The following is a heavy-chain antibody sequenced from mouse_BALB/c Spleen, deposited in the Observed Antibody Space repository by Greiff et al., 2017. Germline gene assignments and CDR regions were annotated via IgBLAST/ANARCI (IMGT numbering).Heavy chain of an antibody. J-gene: IGHJ1*01. Sequence: EVQGVESGGGLVQPGGSRKLSCAASGFTFSSFGMHWVRQAPEKGLEWVAYISSGSSTIYYADTVKGRFTISRDNPKNTLFLQMTSLRSEDTAMYWCARGGLTGYFDVWGAGTTVTVSS. CDR3: ARGGLTGYFDV. D-gene: IGHD3-3*01. CDR1: GFTFSSFG. V-gene: IGHV5-17*02. CDR2: ISSGSSTI.